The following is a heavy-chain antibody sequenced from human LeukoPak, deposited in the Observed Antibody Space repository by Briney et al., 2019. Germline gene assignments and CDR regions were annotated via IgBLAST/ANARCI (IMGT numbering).Heavy chain of an antibody. J-gene: IGHJ4*02. CDR1: CGSICGDH. Sequence: SETLSLTCTISCGSICGDHWSWIRQAPGKGLEWIGYISYTGSTSYNPSLRSRVTISLHTSENQFSLRLTSVTAADTAVYYCARSVTGTSMVDYWGQGTLVAVSS. V-gene: IGHV4-59*08. CDR2: ISYTGST. D-gene: IGHD6-19*01. CDR3: ARSVTGTSMVDY.